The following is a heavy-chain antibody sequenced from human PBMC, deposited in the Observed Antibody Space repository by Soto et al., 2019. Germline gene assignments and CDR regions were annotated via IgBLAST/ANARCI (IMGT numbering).Heavy chain of an antibody. J-gene: IGHJ6*02. CDR1: GFSLSTSAVG. CDR3: AHRRDYGRMDV. CDR2: IYGDDNK. D-gene: IGHD3-16*01. V-gene: IGHV2-5*02. Sequence: QITLKESGPPLVKPTQTLTLTCTFCGFSLSTSAVGVGWIRQPPGKALEWLALIYGDDNKRYSPSLKSRLTITKDTFKNQVVFTMTNLDPVDTATYYCAHRRDYGRMDVWGQGTTVTVSS.